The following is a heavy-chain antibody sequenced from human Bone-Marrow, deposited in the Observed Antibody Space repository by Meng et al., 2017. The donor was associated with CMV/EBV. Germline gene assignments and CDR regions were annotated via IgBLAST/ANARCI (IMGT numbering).Heavy chain of an antibody. CDR3: ASFSS. CDR1: GLTFSHHG. Sequence: GGSLRLSCAASGLTFSHHGMHWVRQAPGKGLEWVSYISSSSSTIYYADSVKGRFTISRDNAKNSLYLQMNSLRAEDTAVYYCASFSSWGQGTLVTVSS. J-gene: IGHJ4*02. D-gene: IGHD3-3*02. CDR2: ISSSSSTI. V-gene: IGHV3-48*04.